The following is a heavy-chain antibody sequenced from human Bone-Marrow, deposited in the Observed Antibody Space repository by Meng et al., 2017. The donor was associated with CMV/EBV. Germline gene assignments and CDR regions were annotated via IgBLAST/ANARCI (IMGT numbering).Heavy chain of an antibody. V-gene: IGHV1-46*01. CDR1: YPLTSYY. CDR2: INPSGGST. CDR3: ARGRDVWFGEQDWFDP. J-gene: IGHJ5*02. D-gene: IGHD3-10*01. Sequence: YPLTSYYMPWVRQAPGQGLEWMGIINPSGGSTSYAQKFQGRVTMTRDTSTSTVYMELSSLRSEDTAVYYCARGRDVWFGEQDWFDPWGQGTLVTVSS.